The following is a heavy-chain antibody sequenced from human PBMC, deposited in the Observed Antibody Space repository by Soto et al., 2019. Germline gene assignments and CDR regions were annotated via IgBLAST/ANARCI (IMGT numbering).Heavy chain of an antibody. V-gene: IGHV4-31*10. CDR3: ARRCHVVPWFDP. Sequence: SETLSLTCTVSGGSISSGGYYWSWIRQHPGKGLEGIAYIYYSGSTYYNPSLKRRVTISVDPSKDQCSLGPSSVTAADTAGDYWARRCHVVPWFDPWGQGTLVTVSS. J-gene: IGHJ5*02. CDR2: IYYSGST. CDR1: GGSISSGGYY. D-gene: IGHD2-15*01.